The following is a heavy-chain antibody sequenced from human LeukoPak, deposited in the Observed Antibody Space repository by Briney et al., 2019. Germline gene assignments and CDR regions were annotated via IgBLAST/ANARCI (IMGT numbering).Heavy chain of an antibody. CDR2: IIPILGIA. J-gene: IGHJ4*02. CDR3: ARGKYSSSCLDY. Sequence: GASVKVSCKASGGTFSSYAISWVRQAPGQGLEWMGRIIPILGIANYAQKFQGRVTITADKSTSTAYMELSSLRSEDTAVYYCARGKYSSSCLDYWGQGTLVTVSS. V-gene: IGHV1-69*04. D-gene: IGHD6-13*01. CDR1: GGTFSSYA.